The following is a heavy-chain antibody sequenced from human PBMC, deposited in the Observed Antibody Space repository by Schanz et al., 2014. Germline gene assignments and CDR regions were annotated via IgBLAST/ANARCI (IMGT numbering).Heavy chain of an antibody. D-gene: IGHD3-10*01. CDR3: ARAKRFGDMDV. V-gene: IGHV1-69*08. CDR2: INPSGGGT. J-gene: IGHJ6*02. Sequence: QVHLVQSGAEVKKPGSSVKVSCKASGGTFSTYTISWVRQAPGQGLEWMGIINPSGGGTSYALRFQDRVTVTRDTSASTAYMELTSLRSEDTAVYYCARAKRFGDMDVWGQGTTVTVSS. CDR1: GGTFSTYT.